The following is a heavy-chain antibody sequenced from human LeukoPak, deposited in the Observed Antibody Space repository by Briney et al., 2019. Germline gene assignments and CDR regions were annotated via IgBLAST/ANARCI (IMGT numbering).Heavy chain of an antibody. J-gene: IGHJ4*02. CDR1: GFTFSSYS. V-gene: IGHV3-23*01. CDR2: ITGTGDST. CDR3: AKYPFGDYLSYFDY. D-gene: IGHD2/OR15-2a*01. Sequence: GGSLRLSCAAPGFTFSSYSMNWVRQAPGKGLEWVSSITGTGDSTSYADSVKGRFTISRDNSKNTLYLQMNSLRADDTAVYYCAKYPFGDYLSYFDYWGQGTLVTVSS.